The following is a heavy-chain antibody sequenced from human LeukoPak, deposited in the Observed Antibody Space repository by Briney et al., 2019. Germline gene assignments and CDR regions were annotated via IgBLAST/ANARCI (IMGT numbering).Heavy chain of an antibody. CDR1: YSW. CDR3: AKAPWGAARPRYYFDY. V-gene: IGHV3-7*01. D-gene: IGHD6-6*01. Sequence: PGGSLRLSCASYSWMTWVRQAPGKGLEWVANIKQDGSEKYYVDSVKGRFTISRDNAKNSLSLQMNSLRAEDTAVYYCAKAPWGAARPRYYFDYWGQGTLVTVSS. CDR2: IKQDGSEK. J-gene: IGHJ4*02.